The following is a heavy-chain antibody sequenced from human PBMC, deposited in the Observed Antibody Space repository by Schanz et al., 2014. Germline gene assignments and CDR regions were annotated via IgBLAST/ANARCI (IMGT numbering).Heavy chain of an antibody. CDR3: ARENRNWEAFDI. Sequence: AQLVESGGGLVQPGGSLRLSCAASGFIFNDYYMNWFRQAPGKGLEWLLDNSRDGTTSYYADSVKGRFTISRDNAKNSLYLEMTSLRGEDTAVYYCARENRNWEAFDIWGQGTTVTVSS. CDR2: NSRDGTTS. J-gene: IGHJ3*02. V-gene: IGHV3-11*01. D-gene: IGHD7-27*01. CDR1: GFIFNDYY.